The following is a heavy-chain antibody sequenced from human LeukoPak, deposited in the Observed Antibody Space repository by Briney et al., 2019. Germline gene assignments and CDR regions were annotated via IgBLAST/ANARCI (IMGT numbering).Heavy chain of an antibody. CDR3: TTWAGGSTRGYYYYMDV. V-gene: IGHV3-15*01. Sequence: GGSLRLSCAASGFTFSNAWMSWVRQAPGKGLEWVGRIKSKTDGGTTDYAAPVKGRFTISRADSKNTLYLQMNSLKTEDTAVYYCTTWAGGSTRGYYYYMDVWGKGTTVTVSS. CDR1: GFTFSNAW. J-gene: IGHJ6*03. D-gene: IGHD1-26*01. CDR2: IKSKTDGGTT.